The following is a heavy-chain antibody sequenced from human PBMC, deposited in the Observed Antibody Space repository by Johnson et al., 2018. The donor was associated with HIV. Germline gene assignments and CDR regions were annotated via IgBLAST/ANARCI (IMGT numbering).Heavy chain of an antibody. J-gene: IGHJ3*02. Sequence: VQLVESGGGLVQPGGSLRLSCPASGFTFSNYAMHWVRQAPGKGLEYVSAISSNGGSTYYANSVKGRFTISRDNSKNTLYLQMGSLKTEDTAVYYCTTSHAEGQGVGGAFDSWGQGTMVTVSS. V-gene: IGHV3-64*01. CDR2: ISSNGGST. D-gene: IGHD3-16*01. CDR1: GFTFSNYA. CDR3: TTSHAEGQGVGGAFDS.